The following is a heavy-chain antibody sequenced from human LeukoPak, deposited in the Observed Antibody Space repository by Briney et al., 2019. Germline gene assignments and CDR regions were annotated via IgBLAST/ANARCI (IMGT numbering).Heavy chain of an antibody. Sequence: PSETLSLTCAVYGGSFSGYYWSWIRRPPGKGLERIGEINHSGSTNYNPSLKSRVTISVDTSKNQFSLKLSSVTAADTAVYYCARRKGIAAVGTKGGWFDPWGQGTLVTVSS. D-gene: IGHD6-13*01. CDR2: INHSGST. V-gene: IGHV4-34*01. J-gene: IGHJ5*02. CDR1: GGSFSGYY. CDR3: ARRKGIAAVGTKGGWFDP.